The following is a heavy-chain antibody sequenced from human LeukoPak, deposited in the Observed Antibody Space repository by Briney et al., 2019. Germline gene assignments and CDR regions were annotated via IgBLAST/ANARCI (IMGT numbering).Heavy chain of an antibody. CDR3: AQGARADTFWYFDL. Sequence: PGGSLRLSCAASGFAFSSYALSWVRQAPGKGLEWVSCIRGSGATTFHADSVKGRFTISRDNSKNTLYLQMNGLRSEDTAVYYCAQGARADTFWYFDLWGRGTPVTVSS. J-gene: IGHJ2*01. CDR1: GFAFSSYA. D-gene: IGHD3-16*01. V-gene: IGHV3-23*01. CDR2: IRGSGATT.